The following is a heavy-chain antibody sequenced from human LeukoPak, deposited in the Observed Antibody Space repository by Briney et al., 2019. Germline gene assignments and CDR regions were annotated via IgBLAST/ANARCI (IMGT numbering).Heavy chain of an antibody. D-gene: IGHD2/OR15-2a*01. CDR3: ARLRGNYFPDF. CDR1: GGSMSGYY. CDR2: IYYTWST. V-gene: IGHV4-59*13. J-gene: IGHJ4*02. Sequence: SETLSLTCTVSGGSMSGYYWTWIRQPPGKGLEWIAYIYYTWSTNYNPSLESRVTISVDTSKNQFSLRLRSVAAADTAVYYCARLRGNYFPDFWGQGTLVTVSS.